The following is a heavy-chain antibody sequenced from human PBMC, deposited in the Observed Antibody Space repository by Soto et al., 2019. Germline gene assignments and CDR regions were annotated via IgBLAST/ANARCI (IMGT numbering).Heavy chain of an antibody. CDR3: ARQGSNGAYYYYGMDV. CDR1: GYRFSSYW. J-gene: IGHJ6*02. V-gene: IGHV5-51*01. CDR2: IYPGDSDT. D-gene: IGHD2-8*01. Sequence: GESLKISCKGSGYRFSSYWIAWVRQMPGKGLEWMGIIYPGDSDTRYSPSFQGQVTMSVDKSNSTAYLHWSSLKASDTAMYYCARQGSNGAYYYYGMDVWGRGTTVTVSS.